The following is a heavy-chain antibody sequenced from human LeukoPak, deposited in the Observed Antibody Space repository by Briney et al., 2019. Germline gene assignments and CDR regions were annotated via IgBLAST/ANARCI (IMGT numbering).Heavy chain of an antibody. D-gene: IGHD3-3*01. CDR3: AKDITIFGVVIILRGFDY. V-gene: IGHV3-23*01. CDR2: ISGSGGST. J-gene: IGHJ4*02. CDR1: GFTFSSYA. Sequence: QPGGSLRLPCAASGFTFSSYAMSWVRQAPGKGLEWVSAISGSGGSTYYADSVKGRFTISRDNSKNTLYLQMNSLRAEDTAVYYCAKDITIFGVVIILRGFDYWGQGTLVTASS.